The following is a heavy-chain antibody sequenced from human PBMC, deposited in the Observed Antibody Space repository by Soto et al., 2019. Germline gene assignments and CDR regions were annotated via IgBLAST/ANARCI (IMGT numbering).Heavy chain of an antibody. CDR3: ARGNQRWLQLWYFDL. CDR2: IIPIFGTV. CDR1: GGTFSSYS. D-gene: IGHD5-12*01. Sequence: QVQLVQSGAEVKKPGSSVKVSCKASGGTFSSYSISWVRQAPGQGLEWMGGIIPIFGTVNYAQKFQGRVTITADESTSTAYMELSSLRSEDTAVYYCARGNQRWLQLWYFDLWGRGTLVTVPS. V-gene: IGHV1-69*12. J-gene: IGHJ2*01.